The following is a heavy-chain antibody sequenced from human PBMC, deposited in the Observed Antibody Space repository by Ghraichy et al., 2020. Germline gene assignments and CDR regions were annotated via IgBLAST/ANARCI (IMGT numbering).Heavy chain of an antibody. CDR1: GYRFTMFA. CDR2: INTNTGNP. V-gene: IGHV7-4-1*02. D-gene: IGHD6-19*01. Sequence: ASVKVSCKASGYRFTMFAINWVRQAPGQGFEWMGWINTNTGNPTYAQGFTGRFVFSLDTSVSTAFLQITSLQADDSAVYYCARSMAGEGPDYWGQGTLVTVS. J-gene: IGHJ4*02. CDR3: ARSMAGEGPDY.